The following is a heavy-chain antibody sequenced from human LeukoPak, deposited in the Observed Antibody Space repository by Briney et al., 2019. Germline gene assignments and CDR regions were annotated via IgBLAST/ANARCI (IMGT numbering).Heavy chain of an antibody. D-gene: IGHD3-3*01. V-gene: IGHV4-38-2*02. CDR1: GYSISSGYY. J-gene: IGHJ4*02. CDR2: IFHGGST. Sequence: SESLSLTCTVSGYSISSGYYWAWIRQPPGKGLVWIGSIFHGGSTYYNPSLKSRVTISVDASKNQFSLKLSSVNAADTAVYSCARDLDFGVVTGYFDYWGQGTLVTVYS. CDR3: ARDLDFGVVTGYFDY.